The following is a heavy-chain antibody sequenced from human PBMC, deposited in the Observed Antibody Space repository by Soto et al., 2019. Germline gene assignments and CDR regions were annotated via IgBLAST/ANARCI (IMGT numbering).Heavy chain of an antibody. CDR2: IYNSGST. Sequence: SETLSLTCSVSGGSIRSFSWSWTRQPPGRGLEWIGYIYNSGSTNYNPSLKSRATISVDTSKNQFSLTLTSVTAADTAVYYCARFHKYSEANWFDPWGQGTLVTVSS. D-gene: IGHD2-15*01. V-gene: IGHV4-4*09. J-gene: IGHJ5*02. CDR3: ARFHKYSEANWFDP. CDR1: GGSIRSFS.